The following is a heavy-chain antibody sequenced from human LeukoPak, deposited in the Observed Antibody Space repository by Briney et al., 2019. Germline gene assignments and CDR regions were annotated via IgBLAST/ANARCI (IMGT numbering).Heavy chain of an antibody. D-gene: IGHD6-19*01. J-gene: IGHJ4*02. Sequence: PSETLSLTCTVSGGSISSYYWSWIRQPPGKGLEWIGYIYTSGSTNYNPSLKSRVTISVDTSKNQFSLKLSSVTAADTAVYYCASTGVVAGTGYFDYWGQGTLVTVSS. V-gene: IGHV4-4*09. CDR1: GGSISSYY. CDR2: IYTSGST. CDR3: ASTGVVAGTGYFDY.